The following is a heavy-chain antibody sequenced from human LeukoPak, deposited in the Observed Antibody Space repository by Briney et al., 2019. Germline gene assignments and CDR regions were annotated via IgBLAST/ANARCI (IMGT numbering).Heavy chain of an antibody. V-gene: IGHV4-61*02. CDR1: GGSISSSSYY. CDR3: ARDDPYGSGSFYDY. Sequence: SETLSLTCTVSGGSISSSSYYWSWIRQPAGKGLEWIGRIYTSGSTNYNPSLKSRVTMSVDTSKNQFSLKLSSVTAADTAVYYCARDDPYGSGSFYDYWGQGTLVTVSS. D-gene: IGHD3-10*01. CDR2: IYTSGST. J-gene: IGHJ4*02.